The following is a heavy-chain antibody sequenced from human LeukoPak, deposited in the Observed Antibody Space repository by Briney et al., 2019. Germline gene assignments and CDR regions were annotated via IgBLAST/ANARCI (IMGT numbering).Heavy chain of an antibody. CDR2: ISGGDDTT. V-gene: IGHV3-23*01. J-gene: IGHJ3*01. CDR3: AKDLSLLDWFGEPDAFDF. CDR1: GFIFSNYA. Sequence: PGGSLRLSCAASGFIFSNYAMTWVRQGPGKGLEWVSTISGGDDTTTYGDSVKGRFTISRDNSNNTVYLQMDSLRVDDTAVYCCAKDLSLLDWFGEPDAFDFWGQGTMVTVSS. D-gene: IGHD3-10*01.